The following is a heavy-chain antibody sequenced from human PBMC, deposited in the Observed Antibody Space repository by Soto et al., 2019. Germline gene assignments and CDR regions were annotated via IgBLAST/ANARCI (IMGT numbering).Heavy chain of an antibody. J-gene: IGHJ6*02. CDR2: IYYSGST. CDR3: ARDTYYYDSSGHMGYYNYALDV. V-gene: IGHV4-31*03. D-gene: IGHD3-22*01. Sequence: TSETLSLTCTVSGGSISSGGYYWSWIRQHPGKGLEWIGYIYYSGSTYYNPSLKSRATISVDTSKNQFSLKLSSVTAADTAVYYCARDTYYYDSSGHMGYYNYALDVWGLGTTVTVSS. CDR1: GGSISSGGYY.